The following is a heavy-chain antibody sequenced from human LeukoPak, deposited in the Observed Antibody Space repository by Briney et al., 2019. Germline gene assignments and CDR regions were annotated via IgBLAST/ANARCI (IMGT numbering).Heavy chain of an antibody. CDR2: IYYSGST. Sequence: SETLSLTCTVSGGSISSGGYYWSWIRQHPGKGLEWIGYIYYSGSTYYNPSLKSRVTISVDTSKNQFPLKLSSVTAADTAVYYCARGGYYYGSGSYFGPYYFDYWGQGTLVTVSS. V-gene: IGHV4-31*03. D-gene: IGHD3-10*01. CDR1: GGSISSGGYY. CDR3: ARGGYYYGSGSYFGPYYFDY. J-gene: IGHJ4*02.